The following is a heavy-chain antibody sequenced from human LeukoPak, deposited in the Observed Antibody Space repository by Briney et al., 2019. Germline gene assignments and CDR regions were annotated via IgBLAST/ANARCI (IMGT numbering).Heavy chain of an antibody. V-gene: IGHV3-30*02. D-gene: IGHD3-22*01. J-gene: IGHJ5*02. Sequence: GGSLRLSCAASGFTFSSYGMHWVRQAPGKGLEWVAFIRYDGSNKYYADSMKGRFTISRDNAKNTLYLQMNGLRAEDTAVYYCARVRRIVVVNSNWFDPWGQGTLVTVSS. CDR2: IRYDGSNK. CDR3: ARVRRIVVVNSNWFDP. CDR1: GFTFSSYG.